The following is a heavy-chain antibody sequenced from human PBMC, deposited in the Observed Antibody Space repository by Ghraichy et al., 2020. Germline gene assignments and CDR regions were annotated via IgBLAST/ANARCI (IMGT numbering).Heavy chain of an antibody. J-gene: IGHJ4*02. CDR2: MIPSSGNT. CDR1: GYTFTSYD. D-gene: IGHD5-18*01. CDR3: ARWTLRGNRCVVLDY. Sequence: ASVKVSCKASGYTFTSYDINWVRQAPGQGLEWMGWMIPSSGNTDYAQKFQGRVTMTRNTSITTAYMELSSLRSEDMAVYYCARWTLRGNRCVVLDYWGRGTMVTVS. V-gene: IGHV1-8*02.